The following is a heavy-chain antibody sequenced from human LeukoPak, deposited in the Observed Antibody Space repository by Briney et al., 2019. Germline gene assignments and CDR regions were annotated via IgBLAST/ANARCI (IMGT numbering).Heavy chain of an antibody. CDR2: ISARSTST. CDR3: AKVSLAGYNSGAHFDY. D-gene: IGHD6-19*01. Sequence: GGSLRLSCTASGFTFSNYAMKWVRQAPGKGLEWVSSISARSTSTYYADSVKGRCTISGDNSKNTLYLHLSRLRAEDTALYFCAKVSLAGYNSGAHFDYWGQGTLVTVSS. J-gene: IGHJ4*02. V-gene: IGHV3-23*01. CDR1: GFTFSNYA.